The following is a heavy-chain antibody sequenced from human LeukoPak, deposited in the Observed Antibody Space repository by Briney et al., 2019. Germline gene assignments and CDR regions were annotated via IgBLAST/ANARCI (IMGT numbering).Heavy chain of an antibody. V-gene: IGHV4-59*12. CDR1: GGSISSYY. CDR3: ARGGARYYGSGSYKGYYYYMDV. J-gene: IGHJ6*03. Sequence: SETLSLTCTVSGGSISSYYWSWIRQPPGKGLEWIGEIDHSGNTNYNPSLKGRLTISVDRSKNQFSLKLSSVTAADTAVYYCARGGARYYGSGSYKGYYYYMDVWGKGTTVTVSS. CDR2: IDHSGNT. D-gene: IGHD3-10*01.